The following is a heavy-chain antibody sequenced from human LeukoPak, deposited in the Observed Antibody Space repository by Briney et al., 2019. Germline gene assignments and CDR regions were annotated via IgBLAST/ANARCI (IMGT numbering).Heavy chain of an antibody. CDR3: AREGGPAAPSEY. Sequence: SETLSLTCTVSGGSISRYYWSWIRQPPGKGLEWIGYIYYSGSTNYNPSLKSRVTISVDTSKNQFSLKLSSVTAADTAVYYCAREGGPAAPSEYWGQGTLVTVSS. J-gene: IGHJ4*02. CDR2: IYYSGST. V-gene: IGHV4-59*01. D-gene: IGHD2-2*01. CDR1: GGSISRYY.